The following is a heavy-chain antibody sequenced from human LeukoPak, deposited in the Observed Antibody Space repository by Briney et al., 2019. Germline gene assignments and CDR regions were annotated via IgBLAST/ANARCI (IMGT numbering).Heavy chain of an antibody. V-gene: IGHV4-34*01. CDR3: ARAGTYYDFWSGLSPGFDI. J-gene: IGHJ3*02. D-gene: IGHD3-3*01. CDR1: GGSFSGYY. Sequence: SETLSLTCAVYGGSFSGYYWSWIRQPPGKGLEWIGEINHSGSTNYNPSLKSRVTISVDTSKNQFSLKLSSVTAADTAVYYCARAGTYYDFWSGLSPGFDIWGQGTMVTVSS. CDR2: INHSGST.